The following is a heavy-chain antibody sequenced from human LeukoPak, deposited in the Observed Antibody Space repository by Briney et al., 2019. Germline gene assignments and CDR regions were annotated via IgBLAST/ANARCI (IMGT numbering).Heavy chain of an antibody. Sequence: SETLSLTCTISGDSISDYYWNWIRQPPGKGLEWIGYINYRGSTSYNPSLKSRVTISVDTSKNQFSLKLSSVTAADTAVYYCARGIHSQPKYYFDFWGQGTLVTVSS. CDR2: INYRGST. D-gene: IGHD5-18*01. CDR1: GDSISDYY. V-gene: IGHV4-59*01. CDR3: ARGIHSQPKYYFDF. J-gene: IGHJ4*02.